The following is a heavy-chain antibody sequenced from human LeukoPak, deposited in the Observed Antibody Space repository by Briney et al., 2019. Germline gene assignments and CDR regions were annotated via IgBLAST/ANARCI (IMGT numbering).Heavy chain of an antibody. J-gene: IGHJ4*02. V-gene: IGHV4-38-2*01. Sequence: SETLSLTCAVSGYSISSGYYWGWIRQPPGKGLQWIGTIYHSGTTYYNPSLKSRVTISLDTSKNQFSLKLSSVTAADTAVYYCARAIAVFIRYYYGSSGYSNGHFDYWGQGTLVTVSS. CDR3: ARAIAVFIRYYYGSSGYSNGHFDY. D-gene: IGHD3-22*01. CDR2: IYHSGTT. CDR1: GYSISSGYY.